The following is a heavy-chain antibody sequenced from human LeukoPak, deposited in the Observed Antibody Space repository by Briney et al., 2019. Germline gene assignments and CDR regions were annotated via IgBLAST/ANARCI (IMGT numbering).Heavy chain of an antibody. CDR3: ARDSDSLYYYYYYGMDV. CDR2: TYYRSKWYN. Sequence: PSQTLSLTCAISGDSVSSNSAAWNWIRQSPSRGLEWLGRTYYRSKWYNDYAVSVKSRITINPDTSKNQFSLQLNSVTPEDTAVYYCARDSDSLYYYYYYGMDVWGQGTTVTVSS. J-gene: IGHJ6*02. CDR1: GDSVSSNSAA. V-gene: IGHV6-1*01. D-gene: IGHD2-21*01.